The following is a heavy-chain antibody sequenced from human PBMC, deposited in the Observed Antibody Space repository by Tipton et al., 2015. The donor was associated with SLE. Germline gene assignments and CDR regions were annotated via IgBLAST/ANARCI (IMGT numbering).Heavy chain of an antibody. Sequence: QLVQSGPEVKKPGESLKISCKGSGYSFTSYWIGWVRQMPGKGLEWMGIIYPGDSDTRYSPSFQGQVTISADKSISTAYLQWSSLKASDTAMYYRARHDRSSGWKGGFDYWGQGTLVTVSS. CDR3: ARHDRSSGWKGGFDY. D-gene: IGHD6-19*01. CDR2: IYPGDSDT. V-gene: IGHV5-51*01. J-gene: IGHJ4*02. CDR1: GYSFTSYW.